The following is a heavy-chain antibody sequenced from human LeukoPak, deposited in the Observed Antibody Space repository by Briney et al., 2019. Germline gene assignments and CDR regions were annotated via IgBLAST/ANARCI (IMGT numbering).Heavy chain of an antibody. CDR1: GFTFSNAW. J-gene: IGHJ4*02. Sequence: GGSLRLSCAASGFTFSNAWMSWVRQAPGKGREWVGRIKSKTDGGTTDYAAPVKGRFTISRDDSKNTLYLQMNSLKTEDTAVYYCTTELRRYAVCFFDYWGQGTLVTVSS. CDR3: TTELRRYAVCFFDY. V-gene: IGHV3-15*01. CDR2: IKSKTDGGTT. D-gene: IGHD2-8*01.